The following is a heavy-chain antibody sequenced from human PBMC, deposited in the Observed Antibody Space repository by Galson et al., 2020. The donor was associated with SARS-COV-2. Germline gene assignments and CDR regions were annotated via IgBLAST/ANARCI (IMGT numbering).Heavy chain of an antibody. Sequence: GGSLRLSCAASGFTFSNYAMSWVRQAPGKGLEWVSGISGSGGSTYYADSVKGRFTISRDNSRNTLYLQMNSLRAEDTAVYYCAKRVPAAMPSQFYYYYGMDVWGQGTTVTVSS. V-gene: IGHV3-23*01. CDR1: GFTFSNYA. J-gene: IGHJ6*02. D-gene: IGHD2-2*01. CDR2: ISGSGGST. CDR3: AKRVPAAMPSQFYYYYGMDV.